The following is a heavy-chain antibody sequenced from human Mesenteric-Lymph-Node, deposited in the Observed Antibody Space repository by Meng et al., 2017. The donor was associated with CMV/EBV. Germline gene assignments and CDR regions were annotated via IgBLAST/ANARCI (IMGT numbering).Heavy chain of an antibody. J-gene: IGHJ4*02. CDR2: ISGSARST. CDR1: GFTFSSYA. V-gene: IGHV3-23*01. D-gene: IGHD3-10*01. Sequence: GESLKISCAASGFTFSSYAMNWVRQAPGKGLEWVSGISGSARSTYYADSVKGRFTISRDNSNTLYLQMNSLRAEDTAVYYCAKGLGSVPAAPDYWGQGTLVTVSS. CDR3: AKGLGSVPAAPDY.